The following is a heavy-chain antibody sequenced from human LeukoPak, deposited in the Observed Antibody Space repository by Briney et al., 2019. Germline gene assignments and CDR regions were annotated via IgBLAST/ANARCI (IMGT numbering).Heavy chain of an antibody. CDR2: IYYSGST. Sequence: SETLSLTCTVSGGSISSYYWSWIRQPPGKGLEWIGYIYYSGSTNYNPSLKSRVPISVDTSKNQFSLKLSSVTAADTAVYYCARDREYGTFDYWGQGTLVTVSS. V-gene: IGHV4-59*01. CDR1: GGSISSYY. J-gene: IGHJ4*02. CDR3: ARDREYGTFDY. D-gene: IGHD3-10*01.